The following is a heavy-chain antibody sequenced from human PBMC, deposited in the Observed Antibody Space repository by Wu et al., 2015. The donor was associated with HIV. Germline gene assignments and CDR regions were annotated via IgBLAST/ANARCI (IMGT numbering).Heavy chain of an antibody. Sequence: QVQLVQSGAEVKKPGASVKVSCKASGYTFIGYYLHWVRQAPGQGLEWMGWINPNSGDTNYAQKFQGRVTVTRDTSITTAYMELSRLRSDDTAVYYCARAVGRTTLTSLNYWGQGTLVTVSS. CDR3: ARAVGRTTLTSLNY. D-gene: IGHD4-11*01. V-gene: IGHV1-2*02. CDR1: GYTFIGYY. CDR2: INPNSGDT. J-gene: IGHJ4*02.